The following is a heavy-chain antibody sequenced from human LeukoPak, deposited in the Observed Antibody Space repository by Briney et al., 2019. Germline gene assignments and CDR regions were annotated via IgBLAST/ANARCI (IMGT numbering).Heavy chain of an antibody. CDR3: ARHPAWYDAFDI. Sequence: PSETLSLTCTVSGGSISSSGYYWGWIRQPPGKGLEWIGSFYYSGSTYYNPSLKSRVTISADTSKKQFSLKLSSVTAADTAVYYCARHPAWYDAFDIWGQGTMVTVSS. V-gene: IGHV4-39*01. J-gene: IGHJ3*02. CDR2: FYYSGST. CDR1: GGSISSSGYY. D-gene: IGHD6-13*01.